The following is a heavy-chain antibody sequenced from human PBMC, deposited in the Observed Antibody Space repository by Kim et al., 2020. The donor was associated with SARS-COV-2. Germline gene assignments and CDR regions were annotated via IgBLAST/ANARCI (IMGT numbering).Heavy chain of an antibody. Sequence: SETLSLTCTVSGGSISSYYRSWIRQPPGKGLEWIGYIYYSGSTNYNPSLKSRVTISVDTSKNQFSLKLSSVTAADTAVYYCARGFAHYDILTGSAFDIWGQGTMVTVSS. J-gene: IGHJ3*02. V-gene: IGHV4-59*01. CDR3: ARGFAHYDILTGSAFDI. CDR1: GGSISSYY. CDR2: IYYSGST. D-gene: IGHD3-9*01.